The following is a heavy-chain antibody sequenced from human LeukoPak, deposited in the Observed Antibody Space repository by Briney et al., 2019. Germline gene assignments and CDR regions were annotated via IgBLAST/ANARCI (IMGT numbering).Heavy chain of an antibody. Sequence: PSETLSLTCTASGGSISSSSYYWGWIRQPPGKGLECIGSIFYSGRTYYNPSLKSRVTILVDTSKNQFSLKLSSVTAADTAVYYCARDRGPSYYYDSSGSWFDPWGQGTLVTVSS. V-gene: IGHV4-39*07. D-gene: IGHD3-22*01. CDR3: ARDRGPSYYYDSSGSWFDP. J-gene: IGHJ5*02. CDR2: IFYSGRT. CDR1: GGSISSSSYY.